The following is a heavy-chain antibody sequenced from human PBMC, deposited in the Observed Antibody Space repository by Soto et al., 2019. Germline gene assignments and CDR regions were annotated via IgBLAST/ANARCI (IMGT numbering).Heavy chain of an antibody. J-gene: IGHJ1*01. CDR1: GGTFSSYA. CDR3: ARASFEMATILPFAEYFQH. Sequence: QVQLVQSGAEVKKPGYSVKVSCKASGGTFSSYAISWVRQAPGQGLEWMGGIIPIFGTANYAQKFQGRVTITADESTSTAYMELSSLRSEDTAVYYCARASFEMATILPFAEYFQHWGQGTLVTVSS. V-gene: IGHV1-69*01. CDR2: IIPIFGTA. D-gene: IGHD5-12*01.